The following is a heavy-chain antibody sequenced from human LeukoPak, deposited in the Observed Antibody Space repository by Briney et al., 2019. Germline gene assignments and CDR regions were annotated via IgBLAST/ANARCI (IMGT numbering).Heavy chain of an antibody. D-gene: IGHD2-2*03. CDR2: IYYSGST. CDR1: GGSIGSSSYY. CDR3: ATGYCSSTSCLGIDY. Sequence: SETLSLTCTVSGGSIGSSSYYWGWIRQPPGKGLEWIGSIYYSGSTYYNPSLKSRVTISVDTSKNQFSLKLSSVTAADTAVYYCATGYCSSTSCLGIDYWGQGTLVTVSS. V-gene: IGHV4-39*01. J-gene: IGHJ4*02.